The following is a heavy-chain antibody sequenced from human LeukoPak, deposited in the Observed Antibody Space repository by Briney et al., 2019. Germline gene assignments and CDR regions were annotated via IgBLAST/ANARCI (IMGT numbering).Heavy chain of an antibody. V-gene: IGHV1-46*01. CDR1: GYTFTSYY. D-gene: IGHD2-2*02. CDR2: INPSGGST. CDR3: ASGLSWDCSSTSCYTDY. Sequence: GASVKVSCKASGYTFTSYYMHWVRQAPGQGLEWMGIINPSGGSTSYAQKFQGRVTMTRDTSISTAYMELSRLRSDDTAVYYCASGLSWDCSSTSCYTDYWGQGTLVTVSS. J-gene: IGHJ4*02.